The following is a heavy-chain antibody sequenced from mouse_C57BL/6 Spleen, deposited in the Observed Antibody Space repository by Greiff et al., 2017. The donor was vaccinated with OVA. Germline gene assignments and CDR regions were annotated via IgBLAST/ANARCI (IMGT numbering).Heavy chain of an antibody. D-gene: IGHD1-1*01. Sequence: VKLQQSGAELARPGASVKLSCKASGYTFTDYYINWVKQRPGQGLEWIARIYPGSGNTYYNEKFKGKATLTAEKSSSTAYMQLSSLTSEDSAVYFCASSLYYGRHYAMDYWGQGTSVTVSS. CDR1: GYTFTDYY. J-gene: IGHJ4*01. CDR3: ASSLYYGRHYAMDY. V-gene: IGHV1-76*01. CDR2: IYPGSGNT.